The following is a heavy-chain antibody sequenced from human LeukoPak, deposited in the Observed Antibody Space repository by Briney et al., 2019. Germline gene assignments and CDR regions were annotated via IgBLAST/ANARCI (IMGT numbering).Heavy chain of an antibody. CDR2: ISGSGGST. V-gene: IGHV3-23*01. J-gene: IGHJ5*02. D-gene: IGHD6-13*01. CDR3: AKVGSSSSGLTGGWFDP. Sequence: GGSLRLSCAVSGFTFSSYAMSWVRQAPGKGLEWVSAISGSGGSTYYADSVKGRFTISRDNSKNTLYLQMNSLRAEDTAVYYCAKVGSSSSGLTGGWFDPWGQGTLVTVSS. CDR1: GFTFSSYA.